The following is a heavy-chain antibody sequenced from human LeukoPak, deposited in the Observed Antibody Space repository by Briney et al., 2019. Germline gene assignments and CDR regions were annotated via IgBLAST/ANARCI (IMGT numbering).Heavy chain of an antibody. Sequence: TETLSLTCTVSGGSISSYYWSWIRQPAGKGLEWIGRIYTSGSTNYNPSLKSRVTMSVDTSKNHFSLKLSSVTASDTAVYYCAREITVDTAMVTDYWGQGTLVTVSS. CDR3: AREITVDTAMVTDY. D-gene: IGHD5-18*01. J-gene: IGHJ4*02. CDR1: GGSISSYY. CDR2: IYTSGST. V-gene: IGHV4-4*07.